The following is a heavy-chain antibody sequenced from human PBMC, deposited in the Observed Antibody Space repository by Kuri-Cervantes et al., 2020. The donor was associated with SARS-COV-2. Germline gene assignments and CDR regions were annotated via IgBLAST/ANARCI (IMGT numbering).Heavy chain of an antibody. V-gene: IGHV3-7*01. CDR2: IKQDGSEK. D-gene: IGHD3-3*01. J-gene: IGHJ4*02. Sequence: LSLTCAASGFTFSTYWVSWVRQAPGKGLEWVANIKQDGSEKYYVDSVKGRFTISRDNAKNSLYLQMNSLRAEDTAVYYCARDHGVLRFLEWLSINYFDFWGQGTLVTVSS. CDR3: ARDHGVLRFLEWLSINYFDF. CDR1: GFTFSTYW.